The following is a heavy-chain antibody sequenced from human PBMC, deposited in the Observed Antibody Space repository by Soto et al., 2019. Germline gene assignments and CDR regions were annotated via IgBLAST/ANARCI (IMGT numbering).Heavy chain of an antibody. CDR3: ATANTPYAFDM. CDR2: SNPAGNVQ. V-gene: IGHV3-7*01. Sequence: VQLVESGGGLVQPGESLRLSCTASGLTFIISWMTWVRKAPGEALEWVSNSNPAGNVQHYADSVKARFTISRDNAKNALFLQMSVLMVEDTAVYYCATANTPYAFDMWGQVTIVTFSS. CDR1: GLTFIISW. J-gene: IGHJ3*02.